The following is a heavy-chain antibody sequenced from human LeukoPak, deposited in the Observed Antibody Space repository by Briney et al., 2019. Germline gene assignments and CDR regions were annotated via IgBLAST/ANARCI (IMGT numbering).Heavy chain of an antibody. CDR1: GFTFSSYA. V-gene: IGHV3-23*01. CDR2: IIGSGGDT. Sequence: GGSLRLSCAASGFTFSSYAMSWVRQDPGKGLEWVSTIIGSGGDTYYADSVKGRFTISRDTSKNTLYLQTKSLRAEDTAVYYCAKAWAAAGTFASWGQGTLVTVSS. J-gene: IGHJ4*02. CDR3: AKAWAAAGTFAS. D-gene: IGHD6-13*01.